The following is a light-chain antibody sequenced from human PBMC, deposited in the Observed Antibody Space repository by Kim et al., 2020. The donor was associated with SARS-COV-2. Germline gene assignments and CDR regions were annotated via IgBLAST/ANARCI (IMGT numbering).Light chain of an antibody. CDR2: WAS. CDR1: QSVLYSSNNKNY. V-gene: IGKV4-1*01. Sequence: DIVMTQSPDSLAVSLGERATINCKSSQSVLYSSNNKNYLAWYQQKPGQPPKLLIYWASTRESGVPDRFSGSGSGTDFTLTISSLQAEDVAVYYCQQNYSNPLPFGGGTKVDIK. CDR3: QQNYSNPLP. J-gene: IGKJ4*01.